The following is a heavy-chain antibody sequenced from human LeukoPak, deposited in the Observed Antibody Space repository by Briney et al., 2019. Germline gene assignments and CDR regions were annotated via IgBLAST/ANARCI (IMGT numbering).Heavy chain of an antibody. CDR2: ISAYNGNT. Sequence: GASVKVSCKTSGYTFTSYDISWVRQAPGQGLEWMGWISAYNGNTNYAQKLQGRVTMTTDTSTSTAYMELRSLRSDDTAVYYCARGIWSARTVDYYLDYWGQGTLVTVSS. V-gene: IGHV1-18*01. D-gene: IGHD2-21*01. CDR3: ARGIWSARTVDYYLDY. J-gene: IGHJ4*02. CDR1: GYTFTSYD.